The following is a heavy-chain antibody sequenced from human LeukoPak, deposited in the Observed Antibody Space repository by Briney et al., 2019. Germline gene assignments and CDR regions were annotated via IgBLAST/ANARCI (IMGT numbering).Heavy chain of an antibody. D-gene: IGHD6-19*01. CDR2: INHSGST. J-gene: IGHJ4*02. Sequence: PSETLSLTCAVYGGSFSGYYWSWIRQPPGKGLEWIGEINHSGSTNYNPSLKSRVTISADTSKNQFSLKLSSVTAADTAVYYCARDEYSSGWYAYWGQGTLVTVSS. V-gene: IGHV4-34*01. CDR3: ARDEYSSGWYAY. CDR1: GGSFSGYY.